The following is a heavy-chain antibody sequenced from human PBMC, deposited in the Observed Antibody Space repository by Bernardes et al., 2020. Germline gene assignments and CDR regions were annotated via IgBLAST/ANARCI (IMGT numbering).Heavy chain of an antibody. D-gene: IGHD2-15*01. V-gene: IGHV3-7*03. CDR3: ARDSVGYLDY. J-gene: IGHJ4*02. CDR1: GFTFSSYW. CDR2: IKEDGSEK. Sequence: WGSLRLSCAASGFTFSSYWMSWVRQAPGKGLEWVANIKEDGSEKYYVDSVKGRFTISRDNAKNSLYLQMNSLRVEDTAVYYCARDSVGYLDYWGQGTLVTVSS.